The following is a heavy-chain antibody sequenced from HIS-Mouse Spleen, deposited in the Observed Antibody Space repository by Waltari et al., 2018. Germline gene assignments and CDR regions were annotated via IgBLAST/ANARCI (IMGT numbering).Heavy chain of an antibody. CDR2: IYRGGST. Sequence: EVQLVESGGGLVQPGGSLSLPCSASGFTVRCTYMSWVRQAPGKGLEWVSVIYRGGSTYYADSVKGRFTISRDNSKNTLYLQMNSLRAEDTAVYYCARDIKAAACWGQGTLVTVSS. D-gene: IGHD6-13*01. J-gene: IGHJ4*02. CDR3: ARDIKAAAC. V-gene: IGHV3-66*01. CDR1: GFTVRCTY.